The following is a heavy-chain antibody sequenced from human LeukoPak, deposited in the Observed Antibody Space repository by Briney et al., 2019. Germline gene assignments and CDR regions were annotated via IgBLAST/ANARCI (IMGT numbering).Heavy chain of an antibody. CDR1: TDSFSSHY. Sequence: SEPLSLTCAVSTDSFSSHYWTWIRQPPGKGLEWIGYISYIGSTNYNPSLKSRVTISIDTSKNQFSLRLSSVTAADTAVYYCARDVVTVTKGFDIWGQGTMVSVSS. V-gene: IGHV4-59*11. D-gene: IGHD4-17*01. J-gene: IGHJ3*02. CDR3: ARDVVTVTKGFDI. CDR2: ISYIGST.